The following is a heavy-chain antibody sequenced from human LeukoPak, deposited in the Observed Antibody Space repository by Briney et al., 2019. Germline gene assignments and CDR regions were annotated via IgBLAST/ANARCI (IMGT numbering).Heavy chain of an antibody. V-gene: IGHV4-61*02. CDR1: GGSISSGSYY. Sequence: PSETLSLTCTVSGGSISSGSYYWSWIRQPAGKGLEWIGRIYTSGSTNYNPSLKSRVTISVDTSKNQFSLKLSSVTAADTAVYYCARDRGGLLWFGEFTTYYYYYYMDVWGKGTTVTISS. J-gene: IGHJ6*03. CDR3: ARDRGGLLWFGEFTTYYYYYYMDV. D-gene: IGHD3-10*01. CDR2: IYTSGST.